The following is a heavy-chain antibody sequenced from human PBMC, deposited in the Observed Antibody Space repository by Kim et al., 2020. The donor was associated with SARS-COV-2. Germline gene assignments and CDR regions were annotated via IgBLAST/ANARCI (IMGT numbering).Heavy chain of an antibody. J-gene: IGHJ4*02. CDR2: IGGSDGVV. CDR1: GLNFYIQY. V-gene: IGHV3-11*04. D-gene: IGHD6-19*01. CDR3: SPLPFYSSAH. Sequence: GGSLRLSCAASGLNFYIQYMTWIRQAPGKGLEWVSFIGGSDGVVSYADSVRGRFTISRDNARNTVYLQMNSLRVEDTAVYYCSPLPFYSSAHWGQGTLVT.